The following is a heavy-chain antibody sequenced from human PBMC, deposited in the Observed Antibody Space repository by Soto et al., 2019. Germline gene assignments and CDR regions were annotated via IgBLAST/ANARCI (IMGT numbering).Heavy chain of an antibody. D-gene: IGHD3-22*01. J-gene: IGHJ4*02. CDR3: ARNYYDSSDLDYLDY. Sequence: ASVEVSCKASGYTFTSYYIHWVRQAPGQGLEWMGWINPITGGTNYAPKFQGRVTMTRDTSITTAYMELSRLRSDDTAVYYCARNYYDSSDLDYLDYWGQGTPVTVSS. V-gene: IGHV1-2*02. CDR2: INPITGGT. CDR1: GYTFTSYY.